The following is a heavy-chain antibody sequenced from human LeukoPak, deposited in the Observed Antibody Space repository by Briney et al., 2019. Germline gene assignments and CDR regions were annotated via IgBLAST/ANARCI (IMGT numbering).Heavy chain of an antibody. V-gene: IGHV3-53*01. Sequence: PGGSLRLFCAASGFTVSSKYMRWVRQAPGRGLECVSVIYSGGSTYYPDSVKGGSPIPRDNSKNTQYLQINSLRAEDTAVYYWAMTNYYDSSGYPAGAEYFQHWGQGTLVTVSS. CDR1: GFTVSSKY. CDR2: IYSGGST. D-gene: IGHD3-22*01. CDR3: AMTNYYDSSGYPAGAEYFQH. J-gene: IGHJ1*01.